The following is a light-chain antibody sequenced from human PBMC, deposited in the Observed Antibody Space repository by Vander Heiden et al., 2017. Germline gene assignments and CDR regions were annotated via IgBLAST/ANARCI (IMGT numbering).Light chain of an antibody. CDR2: GNS. CDR1: SCNIRGGYD. J-gene: IGLJ2*01. V-gene: IGLV1-40*01. CDR3: QSYDSSLSGSNVV. Sequence: QSVLTQPPSLSGAPGQRVPISCTGSSCNIRGGYDVHWYQQLPGTAPKHLIYGNSNRPSGVPDRFSGSKSGTSASLAITGLQAEDEADDYCQSYDSSLSGSNVVFGGGTKLTVL.